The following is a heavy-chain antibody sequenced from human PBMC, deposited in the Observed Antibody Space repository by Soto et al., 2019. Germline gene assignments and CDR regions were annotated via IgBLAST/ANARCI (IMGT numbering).Heavy chain of an antibody. CDR2: INHSGST. CDR3: ARTSYRSSFRAGGYYYYYMDV. D-gene: IGHD6-13*01. Sequence: PSETLSLTCAVYGGSLSGYYWSWIRQPPGKGLEWIGEINHSGSTNYNPSLKSRVTISVDTSKNQFSLKLSSVTAADTAVYYCARTSYRSSFRAGGYYYYYMDVWGKGTTVTVSS. J-gene: IGHJ6*03. CDR1: GGSLSGYY. V-gene: IGHV4-34*01.